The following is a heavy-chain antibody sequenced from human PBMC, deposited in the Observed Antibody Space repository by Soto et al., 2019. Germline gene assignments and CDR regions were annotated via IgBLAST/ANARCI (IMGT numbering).Heavy chain of an antibody. Sequence: QVQLVQSGAEVKKPGSSVKVSCKASGGTFSSYTISWVRQAPGQGLEWMGRIIPILGIANYAQKFQGRVTITADKSTSTAYMELSSLRSEDTAVYYCAMGGVAPLRCAFAIWGQGTMFTVSS. V-gene: IGHV1-69*02. CDR1: GGTFSSYT. CDR2: IIPILGIA. CDR3: AMGGVAPLRCAFAI. D-gene: IGHD2-8*02. J-gene: IGHJ3*02.